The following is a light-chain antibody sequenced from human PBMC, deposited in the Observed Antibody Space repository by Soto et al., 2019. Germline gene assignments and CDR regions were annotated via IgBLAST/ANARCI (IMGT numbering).Light chain of an antibody. Sequence: EIVMTQSPATLSVSPGERATLSCRASQSVTNNYLAWYQQKPGQTPRLLIYDASSGAAGIPDRFSGSGSGTGFTLTISRLEPEDFGVYYCQQYGSSPLTFGGGTKVDIK. V-gene: IGKV3-20*01. CDR1: QSVTNNY. CDR3: QQYGSSPLT. CDR2: DAS. J-gene: IGKJ4*01.